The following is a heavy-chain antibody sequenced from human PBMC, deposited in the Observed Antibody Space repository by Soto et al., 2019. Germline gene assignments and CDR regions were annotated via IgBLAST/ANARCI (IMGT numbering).Heavy chain of an antibody. CDR2: ISNDGSST. D-gene: IGHD3-22*01. Sequence: QVQLVESGGGVVQPGRSLRLSCAASGFTFSSLGMHWVRQAPGKGLEWVAIISNDGSSTYYADSVKGRFTISRDNSKNTLDLQLNSLRTEDTAVYYCVKEIGDSSDYPLAYWGQGTRVTVSS. CDR3: VKEIGDSSDYPLAY. J-gene: IGHJ4*02. V-gene: IGHV3-30*18. CDR1: GFTFSSLG.